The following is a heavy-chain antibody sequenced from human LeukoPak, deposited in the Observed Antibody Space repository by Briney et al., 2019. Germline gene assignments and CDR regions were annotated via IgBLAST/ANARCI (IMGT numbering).Heavy chain of an antibody. J-gene: IGHJ4*02. Sequence: ASVKVPCKASGGTLSSYALNWVRQAPGQGLEWIGRIIPIFAIVNYAQNFQGRVTITADKSTNTAYMELSSLRFEDTAFCYCARADSSGYSLDENFDYWGQGTLVTVSS. D-gene: IGHD3-22*01. CDR1: GGTLSSYA. CDR3: ARADSSGYSLDENFDY. CDR2: IIPIFAIV. V-gene: IGHV1-69*04.